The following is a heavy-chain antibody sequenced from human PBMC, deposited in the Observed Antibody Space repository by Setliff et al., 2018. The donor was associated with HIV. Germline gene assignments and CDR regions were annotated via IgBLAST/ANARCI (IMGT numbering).Heavy chain of an antibody. Sequence: ASVKVSCKASGYTFTGYFIHWVRQAPGQGFEWMGWMNPNTGNTHYAPKFQGRVTMTRDTSITTAYMEMTKLTSDDTAVYYCARRARESTALHSDWNDVLFFDYWGQGTLVTVSS. CDR1: GYTFTGYF. D-gene: IGHD1-1*01. CDR3: ARRARESTALHSDWNDVLFFDY. CDR2: MNPNTGNT. J-gene: IGHJ4*02. V-gene: IGHV1-2*02.